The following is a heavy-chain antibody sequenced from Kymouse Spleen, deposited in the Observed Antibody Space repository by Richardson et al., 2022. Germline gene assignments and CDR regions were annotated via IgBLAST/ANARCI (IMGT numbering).Heavy chain of an antibody. D-gene: IGHD3-10*01. CDR3: AGGTMVRGVMNYYGMDV. CDR2: IYYSGST. V-gene: IGHV4-61*01. J-gene: IGHJ6*02. CDR1: GGSVSSGSYY. Sequence: QVQLQESGPGLVKPSETLSLTCTVSGGSVSSGSYYWSWIRQPPGKGLEWIGYIYYSGSTNYNPSLKSRVTISVDTSKNQFSLKLSSVTAADTAVYYCAGGTMVRGVMNYYGMDVWGQGTTVTVSS.